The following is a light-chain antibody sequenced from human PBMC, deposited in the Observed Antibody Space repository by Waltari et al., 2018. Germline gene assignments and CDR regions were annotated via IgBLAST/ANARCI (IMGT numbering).Light chain of an antibody. CDR1: QDISKY. Sequence: DVQMTQSPSSLSASVGDRVTVTCQASQDISKYFNWYQQKPGKAPKLLIYEASNLETGVPSRFSGSGSGTDFTFTISSLQPEDTGIYYCQQYDNPTFTFGPGTKVNIK. CDR3: QQYDNPTFT. CDR2: EAS. J-gene: IGKJ3*01. V-gene: IGKV1-33*01.